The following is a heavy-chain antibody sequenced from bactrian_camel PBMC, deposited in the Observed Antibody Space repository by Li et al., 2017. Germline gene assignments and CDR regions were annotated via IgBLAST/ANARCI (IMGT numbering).Heavy chain of an antibody. Sequence: SLRLSCAASGFTFSSYDMSWVRQAPGKGLEWVSAINSGGGSTYYADSVKGRFTISRDNAKNTLYLQMNSLKTEDTAVYYCATSEGTVLYEYNYWGQGTQVTVS. J-gene: IGHJ4*01. CDR1: GFTFSSYD. V-gene: IGHV3S40*01. CDR2: INSGGGST. CDR3: ATSEGTVLYEYNY. D-gene: IGHD6*01.